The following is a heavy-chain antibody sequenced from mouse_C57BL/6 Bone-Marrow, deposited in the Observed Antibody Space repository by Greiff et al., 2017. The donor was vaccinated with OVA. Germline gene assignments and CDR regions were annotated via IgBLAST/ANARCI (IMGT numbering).Heavy chain of an antibody. J-gene: IGHJ3*01. CDR3: ARSLQRYPAWVAY. D-gene: IGHD2-12*01. Sequence: QVQLQQPGAELVMPGASVKLSCKASGYTFTSYWMHWVKQRPGQGLEWIGEIDPSDSYTNYTQKFKGKSTLTVDTSSSTAYMQLSSLTSEDSAVYYCARSLQRYPAWVAYWGQGTLVTVSA. CDR1: GYTFTSYW. CDR2: IDPSDSYT. V-gene: IGHV1-69*01.